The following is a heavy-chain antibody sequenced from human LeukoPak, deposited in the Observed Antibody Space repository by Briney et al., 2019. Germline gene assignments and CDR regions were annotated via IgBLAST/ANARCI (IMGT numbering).Heavy chain of an antibody. CDR2: ISSSGSTI. CDR1: GFTFSDYY. D-gene: IGHD5-12*01. CDR3: ARGQISGYDDYYYGMDV. Sequence: GGSLRLSCAASGFTFSDYYMSWIRQAPGKGLEWVSYISSSGSTIYYADSVKGRFTISRDNAKNSLYLQMNSLRAEDTAVYYCARGQISGYDDYYYGMDVWGQGTTVTVSS. V-gene: IGHV3-11*01. J-gene: IGHJ6*02.